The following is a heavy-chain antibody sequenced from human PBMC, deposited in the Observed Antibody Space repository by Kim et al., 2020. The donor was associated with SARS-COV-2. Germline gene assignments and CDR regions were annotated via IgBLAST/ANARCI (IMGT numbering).Heavy chain of an antibody. J-gene: IGHJ3*02. CDR2: INHSGST. V-gene: IGHV4-34*01. Sequence: SETLSLTCAVYGGSFSGYYWSWIRQPPGKGLEWIGEINHSGSTNYNPSLKSRVTISVDTSKNQFSLKLSSVTAADTAVYYCARGRRGITGKRGDAFDIWGQGTMVTVSS. D-gene: IGHD1-20*01. CDR3: ARGRRGITGKRGDAFDI. CDR1: GGSFSGYY.